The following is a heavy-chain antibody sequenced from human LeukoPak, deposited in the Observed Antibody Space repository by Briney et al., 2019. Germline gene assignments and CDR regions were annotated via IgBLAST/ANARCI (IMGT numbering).Heavy chain of an antibody. J-gene: IGHJ4*02. D-gene: IGHD6-13*01. Sequence: GGSLRLSCAASGFTFNIYAMHWVRQAPGKGLEWVAVISYDESDKYYADSVKGRFTISRDNSKNTLYLQMNSLGVEDTAVYYCARRWSFDHWGQGTLVTVSS. CDR3: ARRWSFDH. CDR1: GFTFNIYA. V-gene: IGHV3-30*04. CDR2: ISYDESDK.